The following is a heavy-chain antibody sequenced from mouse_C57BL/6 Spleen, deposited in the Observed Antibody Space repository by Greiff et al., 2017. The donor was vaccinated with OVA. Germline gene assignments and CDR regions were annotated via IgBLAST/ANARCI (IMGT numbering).Heavy chain of an antibody. J-gene: IGHJ2*01. CDR1: GYSFTSYY. Sequence: VQLQQSGPELVKPGASVKISCKASGYSFTSYYIHWVKQRPGQGLEWIGWIYPGSGNTKYNEKFKGKATLTADTSSSTAYMQLSSLTSEASAVYYCARPLDGYYHYWGQGTTLTVSS. V-gene: IGHV1-66*01. CDR3: ARPLDGYYHY. D-gene: IGHD2-3*01. CDR2: IYPGSGNT.